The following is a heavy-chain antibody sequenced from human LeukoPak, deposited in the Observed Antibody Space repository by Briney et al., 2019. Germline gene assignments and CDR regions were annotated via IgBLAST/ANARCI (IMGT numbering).Heavy chain of an antibody. CDR1: GGSVINTNW. CDR3: AREGGFYRPLDY. Sequence: SETLSLTCGVSGGSVINTNWWTWVRQLPGKGLEWIGEVHLDGRTNYNPSLESRLTMSVDVSENQVSLKLTSVTAADTAVYYCAREGGFYRPLDYSGQGTLVTVSS. V-gene: IGHV4-4*02. J-gene: IGHJ4*02. CDR2: VHLDGRT. D-gene: IGHD3-3*01.